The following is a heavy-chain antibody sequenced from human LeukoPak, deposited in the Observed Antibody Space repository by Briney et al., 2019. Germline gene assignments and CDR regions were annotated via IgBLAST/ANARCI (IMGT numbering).Heavy chain of an antibody. CDR2: MYYSGGT. CDR3: ARHWETSSWYVDY. V-gene: IGHV4-59*08. Sequence: SETLSLTCTVSVGSITNYYWSWIRQPPGKGLEWSGYMYYSGGTNYNPSLKTRVTISADTSKNQFSLKLSSVTAADTAVYYCARHWETSSWYVDYWGQGTLVTVSS. CDR1: VGSITNYY. J-gene: IGHJ4*02. D-gene: IGHD6-13*01.